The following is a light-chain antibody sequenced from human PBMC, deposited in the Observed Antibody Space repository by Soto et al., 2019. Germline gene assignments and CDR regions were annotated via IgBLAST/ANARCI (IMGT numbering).Light chain of an antibody. CDR2: GAS. J-gene: IGKJ1*01. Sequence: EIVMTQSPATLSVSPGERATLSCRASQSISNNLAWYHQRPGQAPRLLIYGASTRATGIPARFSGSGSGTEFTLTISSLQSEDFAVYYCQPYNNWWTFGQGTRVEIK. CDR1: QSISNN. CDR3: QPYNNWWT. V-gene: IGKV3-15*01.